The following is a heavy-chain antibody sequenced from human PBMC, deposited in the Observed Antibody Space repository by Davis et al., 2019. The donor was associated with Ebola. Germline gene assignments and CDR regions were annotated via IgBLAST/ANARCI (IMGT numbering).Heavy chain of an antibody. CDR2: IIPIFGTA. J-gene: IGHJ6*02. CDR3: ARGGATDHYDYGMDV. V-gene: IGHV1-69*06. CDR1: GGTFSSYA. Sequence: SVTVSCKASGGTFSSYAISWVRQAPGQGLEWMGGIIPIFGTANYAQKFQGRVTITADKSTSTAYMELSRLRSDDTAVYYCARGGATDHYDYGMDVWGQGTTVTVSS. D-gene: IGHD5-12*01.